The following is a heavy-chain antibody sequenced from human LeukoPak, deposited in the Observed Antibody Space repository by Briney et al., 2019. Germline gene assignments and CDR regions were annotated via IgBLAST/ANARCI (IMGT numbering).Heavy chain of an antibody. CDR1: GFTFDDYG. CDR2: INWNGGST. CDR3: ARDPIAAAGSFDY. Sequence: GGSLRLSCAASGFTFDDYGMSWVRQAPGKGLDWVSGINWNGGSTGYAVSVKGRFTISRDNAKNSLYLQMNSLRAEDTALYYCARDPIAAAGSFDYWGQGTLVTVSS. D-gene: IGHD6-13*01. J-gene: IGHJ4*02. V-gene: IGHV3-20*04.